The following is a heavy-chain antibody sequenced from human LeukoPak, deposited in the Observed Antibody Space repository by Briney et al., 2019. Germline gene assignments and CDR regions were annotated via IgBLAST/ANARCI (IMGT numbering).Heavy chain of an antibody. J-gene: IGHJ4*02. V-gene: IGHV4-34*01. CDR1: GGSFSGYY. CDR2: IYYSGST. Sequence: PSETLSLTCAVYGGSFSGYYWSWIRQPPGKGLEWIGSIYYSGSTYYNPSLKSRVTISVDTSKNQFSLKLSSVTAADTAVYYCARILTYYYDSSGYRFDYWGQGTLVTVSS. CDR3: ARILTYYYDSSGYRFDY. D-gene: IGHD3-22*01.